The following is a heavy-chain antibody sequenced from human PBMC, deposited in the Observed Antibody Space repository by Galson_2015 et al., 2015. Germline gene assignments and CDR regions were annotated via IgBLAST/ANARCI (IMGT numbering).Heavy chain of an antibody. V-gene: IGHV3-30*18. D-gene: IGHD5-12*01. J-gene: IGHJ4*02. Sequence: SLSLSCAASGFTFNSYAMHWVRQAPGKGLEWVAVISYDGRNKYYADSVKGRFTISRDSSRHTLYLQMNSLIIEDTAVYYCAKGDSGSLANDYWGQGTLVTVSS. CDR1: GFTFNSYA. CDR2: ISYDGRNK. CDR3: AKGDSGSLANDY.